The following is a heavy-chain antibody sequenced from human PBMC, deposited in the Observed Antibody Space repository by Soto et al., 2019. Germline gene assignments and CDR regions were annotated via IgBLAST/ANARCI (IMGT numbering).Heavy chain of an antibody. J-gene: IGHJ4*02. V-gene: IGHV1-46*01. CDR3: AREPNESFYFDY. CDR2: LRPSTGNT. Sequence: GASVKVSCKASGYTFTNYYIHWLRQAPGQGLEWLGILRPSTGNTGYAQRFQGRVTMTRDTSTGTVYMELTSLKSDDTAVYYCAREPNESFYFDYWGQGTQVTVSS. CDR1: GYTFTNYY.